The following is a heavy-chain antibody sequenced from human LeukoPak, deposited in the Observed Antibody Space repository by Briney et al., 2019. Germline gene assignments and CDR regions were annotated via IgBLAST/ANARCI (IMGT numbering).Heavy chain of an antibody. V-gene: IGHV1-69*13. D-gene: IGHD5-18*01. CDR1: GGTFSSYA. CDR3: ASLWLNYYYYYGMDV. J-gene: IGHJ6*02. Sequence: GAPVKVSCKAFGGTFSSYAISWLRQAPGQGLKWMGGIIPIFGTASYAQKFQGRVTITADESTSTAYMELSSLRSEDTAVYYCASLWLNYYYYYGMDVWGQGTTVTVSS. CDR2: IIPIFGTA.